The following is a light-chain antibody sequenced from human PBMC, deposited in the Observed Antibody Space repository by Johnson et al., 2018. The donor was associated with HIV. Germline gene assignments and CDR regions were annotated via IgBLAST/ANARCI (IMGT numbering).Light chain of an antibody. CDR2: DNN. J-gene: IGLJ1*01. CDR3: GTWDSSLNTGYV. V-gene: IGLV1-51*01. Sequence: QAVLTQPPSVSAAPGQKVTISCSGSNSNIGNNYVSWYQQLPGTAPKLLIYDNNKRPSGIPARFSGSQSGTSATLGITGLQTGDEADYYCGTWDSSLNTGYVFGTGTKVTVL. CDR1: NSNIGNNY.